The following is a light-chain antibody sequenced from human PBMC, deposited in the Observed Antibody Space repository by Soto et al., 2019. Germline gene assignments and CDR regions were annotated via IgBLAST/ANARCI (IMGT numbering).Light chain of an antibody. J-gene: IGKJ2*01. Sequence: EIVLTQSPGTLSLSPGERATLSCRASQSVSSSYLAWYQQKPDQAPRLLIYGASSRATGIPDRFSGSGSGTDFTLTISRVEPEDFAVYYCQQYGSSPYTFGQGTKLEIK. CDR3: QQYGSSPYT. CDR2: GAS. CDR1: QSVSSSY. V-gene: IGKV3-20*01.